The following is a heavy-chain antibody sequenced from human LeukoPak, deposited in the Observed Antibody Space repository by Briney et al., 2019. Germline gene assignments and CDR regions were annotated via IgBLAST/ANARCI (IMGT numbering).Heavy chain of an antibody. CDR3: ARHWSPNYYGGYYSYWFDP. Sequence: PSETLSLTCTVSVESICGFFSRWIPQPPGGGLEWIAFIYYSWITSYSSSLDSRVTISVDTSKNPFSLKLSSVTAADTAVYYCARHWSPNYYGGYYSYWFDPWGQGTLVTVSS. J-gene: IGHJ5*02. V-gene: IGHV4-59*08. CDR1: VESICGFF. CDR2: IYYSWIT. D-gene: IGHD4/OR15-4a*01.